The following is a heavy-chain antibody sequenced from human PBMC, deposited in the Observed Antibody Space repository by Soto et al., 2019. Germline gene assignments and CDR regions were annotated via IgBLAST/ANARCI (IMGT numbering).Heavy chain of an antibody. CDR3: ARESEADSRYCSGGSCFHAHWFDP. CDR1: GGSISSGGYY. V-gene: IGHV4-31*03. Sequence: SETLSLTCTVSGGSISSGGYYWSWIRQHPGKGLEWIGYIYYSGSTYYNPSLKSRVTISVDTSKNQFSLKLSSVTAADTAVYYCARESEADSRYCSGGSCFHAHWFDPWGQGTLVTVSS. J-gene: IGHJ5*02. D-gene: IGHD2-15*01. CDR2: IYYSGST.